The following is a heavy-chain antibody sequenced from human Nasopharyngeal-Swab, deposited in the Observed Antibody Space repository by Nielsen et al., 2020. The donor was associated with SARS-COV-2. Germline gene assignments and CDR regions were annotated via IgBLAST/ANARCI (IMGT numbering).Heavy chain of an antibody. J-gene: IGHJ4*02. Sequence: GSLRLSCTVSGGSISSYYWNWIRQPPGKGLEWIGYVYYSGSTNYNPSLKSRVTISVDTSKNQFSLKLSSVTAADTAVYYCARGFDYWGQGTLVTVSS. CDR2: VYYSGST. CDR1: GGSISSYY. CDR3: ARGFDY. V-gene: IGHV4-59*13.